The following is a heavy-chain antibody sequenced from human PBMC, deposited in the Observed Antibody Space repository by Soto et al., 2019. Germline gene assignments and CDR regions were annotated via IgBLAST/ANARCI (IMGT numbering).Heavy chain of an antibody. D-gene: IGHD3-3*01. V-gene: IGHV3-15*07. CDR1: GFTFSNAW. J-gene: IGHJ6*02. CDR3: TTTFVFGVVIVPQFSGMDV. Sequence: GGSLRLSCAASGFTFSNAWMNWVRQAPGKGLEWVGRIKSKTDGGTTDYAAPVKGRFTISRDDSKNTLYLQMNSLKTEDTAVYYCTTTFVFGVVIVPQFSGMDVWGQGTTVTVSS. CDR2: IKSKTDGGTT.